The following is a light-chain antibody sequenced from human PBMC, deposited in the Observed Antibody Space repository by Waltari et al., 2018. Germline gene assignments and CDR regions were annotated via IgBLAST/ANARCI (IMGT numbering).Light chain of an antibody. J-gene: IGLJ3*02. V-gene: IGLV2-11*01. CDR1: SSDVGDYNY. CDR2: DVS. CDR3: CSYADRYTWV. Sequence: QSALTQPRSVSGSPGQSVTISCTGTSSDVGDYNYASWYQQHPGKAPKRMIYDVSKRPSGVPDRFSGSKAVNAASLTISGLQAEEDAAYCCCSYADRYTWVFGGGTKLTVL.